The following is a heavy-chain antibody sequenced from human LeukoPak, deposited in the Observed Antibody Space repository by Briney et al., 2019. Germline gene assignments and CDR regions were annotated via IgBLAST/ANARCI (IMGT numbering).Heavy chain of an antibody. CDR1: GFTLSSYE. Sequence: GGSLRLSCAASGFTLSSYEMNWVRLAPGKGLEWISYISRTGNSTYYADSVKGRFTISRDNSKNTLYLQMNSLRAEDTAVYYCAKDGEWSPVHYFDYWGQGTLVTVSS. D-gene: IGHD3-3*01. V-gene: IGHV3-23*01. J-gene: IGHJ4*02. CDR2: ISRTGNST. CDR3: AKDGEWSPVHYFDY.